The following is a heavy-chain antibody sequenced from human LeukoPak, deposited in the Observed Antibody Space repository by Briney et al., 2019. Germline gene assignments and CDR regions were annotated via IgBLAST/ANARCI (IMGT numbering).Heavy chain of an antibody. Sequence: GASVKVLCRASGYTFTSYGISGVRRPPAQGREGRGWISAYNGNTKYTQKPEQRHTMTTHTSTSTAHMEQRTQRSDDTPVYYCARCSWNTMKVDYWGQGTLVTVSS. CDR1: GYTFTSYG. J-gene: IGHJ4*02. CDR3: ARCSWNTMKVDY. D-gene: IGHD3-22*01. V-gene: IGHV1-18*01. CDR2: ISAYNGNT.